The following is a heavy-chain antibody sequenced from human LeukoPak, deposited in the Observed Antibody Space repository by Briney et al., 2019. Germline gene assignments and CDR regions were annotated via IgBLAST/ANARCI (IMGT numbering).Heavy chain of an antibody. D-gene: IGHD6-6*01. CDR1: GFTFSSYE. V-gene: IGHV3-48*03. CDR2: ISSSGSTK. J-gene: IGHJ6*02. CDR3: ARDRPYSSSLNYYYGMDV. Sequence: GGSLRLSCAASGFTFSSYEMNWVRQAPGKGLEWVSYISSSGSTKYYADSVKGRFTISRDNAKNSLYLQMNSLRAEDTAVYYCARDRPYSSSLNYYYGMDVWGQGTTVTVSS.